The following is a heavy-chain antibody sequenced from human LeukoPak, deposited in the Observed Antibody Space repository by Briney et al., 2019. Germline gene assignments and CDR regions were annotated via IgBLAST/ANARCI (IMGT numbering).Heavy chain of an antibody. CDR2: ISGSGGST. Sequence: GGSLRLSCAASGFTFSSYAMSWVRQAPGKGLEWVSAISGSGGSTYYADSVKGRFTISRDNSKNTLYLQMNSPRAEDTAVYYCAKGALLWFGDKYYFDYWGQGTLVAVSS. D-gene: IGHD3-10*01. CDR3: AKGALLWFGDKYYFDY. J-gene: IGHJ4*02. CDR1: GFTFSSYA. V-gene: IGHV3-23*01.